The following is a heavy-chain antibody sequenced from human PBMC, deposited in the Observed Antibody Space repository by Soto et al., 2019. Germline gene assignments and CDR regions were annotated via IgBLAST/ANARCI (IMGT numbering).Heavy chain of an antibody. CDR2: ISGSGGST. V-gene: IGHV3-23*01. J-gene: IGHJ4*02. CDR1: GFTFSSYA. Sequence: GGSLRLSCAASGFTFSSYAMSWVRQAPGKGLEWVSAISGSGGSTYYADSVKGRFTISRDNSKNTLYLQMNSLRAEDTAVYYCAKDSRDYYDSSGSRPIDYWGQGTLVTVSS. D-gene: IGHD3-22*01. CDR3: AKDSRDYYDSSGSRPIDY.